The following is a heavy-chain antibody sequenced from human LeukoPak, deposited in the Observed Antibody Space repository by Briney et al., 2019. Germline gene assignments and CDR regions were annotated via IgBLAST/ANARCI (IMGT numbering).Heavy chain of an antibody. J-gene: IGHJ4*02. CDR3: AREYSSSSDRLDY. Sequence: GGSLRLSCAAAGFTLSYNRMKWVGQAPGKGMEWVSFISSSGIYIYYADSVKGRFTLSRDNDEKSLYLQMNSLRAEDTAVYYCAREYSSSSDRLDYWGQGTLVTVSS. V-gene: IGHV3-21*05. CDR1: GFTLSYNR. CDR2: ISSSGIYI. D-gene: IGHD6-6*01.